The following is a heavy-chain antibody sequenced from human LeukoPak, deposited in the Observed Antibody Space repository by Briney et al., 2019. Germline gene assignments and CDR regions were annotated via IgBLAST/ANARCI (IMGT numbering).Heavy chain of an antibody. Sequence: ASVTVSCKASGYTFTSYDINWVRQATGQGLEWMGWMNPNSGNTGYAQKFQGRVTMTRNTSISTAYMELSSLRSEDTAVYYCAKDLAVARRDQPLDYWGQGTLVTVSS. CDR1: GYTFTSYD. D-gene: IGHD6-19*01. CDR3: AKDLAVARRDQPLDY. J-gene: IGHJ4*02. CDR2: MNPNSGNT. V-gene: IGHV1-8*01.